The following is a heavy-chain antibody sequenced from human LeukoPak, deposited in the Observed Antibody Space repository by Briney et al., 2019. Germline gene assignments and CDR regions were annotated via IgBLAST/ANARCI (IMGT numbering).Heavy chain of an antibody. D-gene: IGHD3-10*01. CDR3: ARDIERGWGDYYYMDV. CDR2: IYTSGST. CDR1: GGSISSYY. J-gene: IGHJ6*03. Sequence: PSETLSLTCTVSGGSISSYYWSWIRQPAGKGLEWIGRIYTSGSTNYNPSLKSRVTMSVDTSKNQFSLKLSSVTAADTAVYYCARDIERGWGDYYYMDVWGKGTTVTVSS. V-gene: IGHV4-4*07.